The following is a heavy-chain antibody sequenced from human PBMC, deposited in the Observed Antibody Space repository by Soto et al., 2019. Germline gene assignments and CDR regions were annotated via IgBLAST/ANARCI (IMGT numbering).Heavy chain of an antibody. V-gene: IGHV4-31*03. CDR2: IYYSGST. Sequence: QVQLQESGPGLVKPSQTLSLICTVSGGSINSGGYYWNWIRQHPGKGQERSGYIYYSGSTYYNPFLRSRVTRSAETSENQFTLNLSSVTAANKAVYFCARGYRQSGYSSSWVFDYWGQGTLVNVSS. CDR1: GGSINSGGYY. J-gene: IGHJ4*02. D-gene: IGHD6-13*01. CDR3: ARGYRQSGYSSSWVFDY.